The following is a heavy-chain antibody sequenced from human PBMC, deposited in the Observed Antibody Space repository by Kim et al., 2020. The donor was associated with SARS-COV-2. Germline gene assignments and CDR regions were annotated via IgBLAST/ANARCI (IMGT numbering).Heavy chain of an antibody. V-gene: IGHV3-23*01. CDR1: GFTFSSYA. Sequence: GGSLRLSCAASGFTFSSYAMSWVRQAPGKGLEWVSAISGSGGSTYYADSVKGRFTISRDNSKNTLYLQMNSLRAEDTAVYYCAKEGEEYGSSSSGAFNWFHPWGQGTLVTVSS. CDR2: ISGSGGST. J-gene: IGHJ5*02. CDR3: AKEGEEYGSSSSGAFNWFHP. D-gene: IGHD6-6*01.